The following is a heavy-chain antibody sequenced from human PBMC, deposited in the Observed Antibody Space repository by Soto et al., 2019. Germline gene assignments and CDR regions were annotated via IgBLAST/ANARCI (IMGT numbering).Heavy chain of an antibody. CDR2: IYWDDDK. Sequence: GSGPTLVNPTETLALTCTFSGFSLSTSGVGVGWIRQPPGKALEWLALIYWDDDKRYSPSLKSRLTSTMDTSKNEVVLTMTNMDPVDTATYYCAHTSERIAAVRESFDYWGQGTLVTVSS. J-gene: IGHJ4*02. CDR1: GFSLSTSGVG. CDR3: AHTSERIAAVRESFDY. D-gene: IGHD6-13*01. V-gene: IGHV2-5*02.